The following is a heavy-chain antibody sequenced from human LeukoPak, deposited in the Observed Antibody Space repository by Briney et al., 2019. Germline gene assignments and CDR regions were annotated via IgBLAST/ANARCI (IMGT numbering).Heavy chain of an antibody. CDR1: GYTFTGYY. V-gene: IGHV1-2*02. Sequence: ASVKVSCKASGYTFTGYYMHWVRQAPGQGLEWMGWINPNSGGTNYAQKFQGRVTMTRDTSISTAYMELSRLRSDDTAVYYCARVDIMATSCYYRGQGNLGTGSP. J-gene: IGHJ6*01. CDR3: ARVDIMATSCYY. D-gene: IGHD5-12*01. CDR2: INPNSGGT.